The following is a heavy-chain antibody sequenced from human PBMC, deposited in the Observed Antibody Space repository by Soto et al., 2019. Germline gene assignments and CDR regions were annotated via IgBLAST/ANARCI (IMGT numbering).Heavy chain of an antibody. CDR3: ARDRGIAAAGWFDP. D-gene: IGHD6-13*01. J-gene: IGHJ5*02. Sequence: ASVKVSCKASGYTFTSYGISWVRQAPGQGLEWMGWISAYNGNTNYAQKLQGRVTMTTDTSTSTAYMELRSLGSDDTAVYYCARDRGIAAAGWFDPWGQGTLVTVSS. CDR2: ISAYNGNT. CDR1: GYTFTSYG. V-gene: IGHV1-18*01.